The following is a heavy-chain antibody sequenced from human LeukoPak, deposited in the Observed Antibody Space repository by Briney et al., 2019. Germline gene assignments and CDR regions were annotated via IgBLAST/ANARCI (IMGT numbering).Heavy chain of an antibody. CDR3: ARGPRYCSSTSCPPYY. CDR1: GDTFSSYA. CDR2: IIPINGTA. Sequence: GASVKVSCKASGDTFSSYAISWVRQAPGQGLEWMGGIIPINGTANYAQKFQGRVTITADESTSTAYMELSSLRSEDTAVYYCARGPRYCSSTSCPPYYWGQGTLVTVSS. J-gene: IGHJ4*02. D-gene: IGHD2-2*01. V-gene: IGHV1-69*01.